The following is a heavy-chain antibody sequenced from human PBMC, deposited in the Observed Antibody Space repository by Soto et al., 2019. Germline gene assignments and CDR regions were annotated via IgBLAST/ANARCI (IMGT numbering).Heavy chain of an antibody. J-gene: IGHJ6*02. V-gene: IGHV4-61*08. D-gene: IGHD4-17*01. Sequence: SYSMSLTCRAAQESCRDRAYFSYGVFHSPGKGLEWIGNIYHSGSTNYNPSLKSRVTISVDTSKNQFSLRLSSVTAADTAVYYCARDVDFGEEDVWGQGTTVTVSS. CDR1: QESCRDRAYF. CDR2: IYHSGST. CDR3: ARDVDFGEEDV.